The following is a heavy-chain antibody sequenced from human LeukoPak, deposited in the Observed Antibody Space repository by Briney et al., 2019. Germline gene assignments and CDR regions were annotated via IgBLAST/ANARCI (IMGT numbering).Heavy chain of an antibody. Sequence: AGESLKISCKGSGYTFASYWIGWVRQMPGKGLEWMGIIYPGDYDTTYSPSFQGQVTISADRSISTAYLQWSSLKASDTAMYYCARNGARGGWFDPWGQGTLVAVSS. J-gene: IGHJ5*02. CDR2: IYPGDYDT. CDR1: GYTFASYW. V-gene: IGHV5-51*01. CDR3: ARNGARGGWFDP. D-gene: IGHD2-8*01.